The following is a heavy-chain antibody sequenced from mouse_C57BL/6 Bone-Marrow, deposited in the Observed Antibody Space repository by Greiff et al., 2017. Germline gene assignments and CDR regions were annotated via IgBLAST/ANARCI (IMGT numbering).Heavy chain of an antibody. D-gene: IGHD1-1*01. CDR1: GYTFTNYW. J-gene: IGHJ1*03. Sequence: VQLQQSGAELVRPGTSVKMSCKASGYTFTNYWIGWAKQRPGHGLEWIGDIYPGGGYTNYNEKFKGKATLTADKSSSTAYMQFSSLTSEDSAIYYCARWYYGSSFYWYFDVWGTGTTVTVSS. CDR2: IYPGGGYT. V-gene: IGHV1-63*01. CDR3: ARWYYGSSFYWYFDV.